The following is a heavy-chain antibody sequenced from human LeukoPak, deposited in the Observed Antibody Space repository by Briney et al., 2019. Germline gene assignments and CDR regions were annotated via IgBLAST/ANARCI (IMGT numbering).Heavy chain of an antibody. Sequence: PSETLSLTCTVSGGSISNYYWSWIRQPPGKGLEWIGYVSYSGTPDYNPSLKSRVTISLDTSRNQFSLQLSSMTAADTAVYYCARQKWDRLTYYYYGMDVWGQGTTVTASS. V-gene: IGHV4-59*08. D-gene: IGHD1-26*01. J-gene: IGHJ6*02. CDR3: ARQKWDRLTYYYYGMDV. CDR1: GGSISNYY. CDR2: VSYSGTP.